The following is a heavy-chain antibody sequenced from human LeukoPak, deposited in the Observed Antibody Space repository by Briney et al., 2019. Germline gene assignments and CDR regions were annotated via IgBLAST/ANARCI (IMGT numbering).Heavy chain of an antibody. Sequence: GASVTVSCKAYGCTFTGYYMHGVRQAPGKGLEWMGLINHNSWGTNYPQKFQGWVTMTSDTSLRTAYMALSRLRSDETAVYYCAREGVVPDNDDYYYGMDVWGKETTVTVSS. CDR2: INHNSWGT. CDR3: AREGVVPDNDDYYYGMDV. V-gene: IGHV1-2*04. CDR1: GCTFTGYY. D-gene: IGHD2-2*01. J-gene: IGHJ6*04.